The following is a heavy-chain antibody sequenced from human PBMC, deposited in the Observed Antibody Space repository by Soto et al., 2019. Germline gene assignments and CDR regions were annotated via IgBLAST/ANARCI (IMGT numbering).Heavy chain of an antibody. CDR1: GFTFNTYV. CDR3: VKTSSAGYNWNPQYYNGLDV. Sequence: PGGSLRLSCSASGFTFNTYVMHWVRQAPGKGLEYVSALSHNGGSTYYADSVKGRFTISRDNSKNTLHLQVTSLRAEDTAVYYCVKTSSAGYNWNPQYYNGLDVWGQGTTVTVSS. CDR2: LSHNGGST. J-gene: IGHJ6*02. V-gene: IGHV3-64D*06. D-gene: IGHD1-20*01.